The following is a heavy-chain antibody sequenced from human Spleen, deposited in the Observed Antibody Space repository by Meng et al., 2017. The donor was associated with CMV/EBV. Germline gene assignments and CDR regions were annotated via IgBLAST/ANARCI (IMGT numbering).Heavy chain of an antibody. CDR3: ARGSNSYDSSDFDH. CDR2: IFSKTDGGTT. CDR1: GFTFNRAW. V-gene: IGHV3-15*07. J-gene: IGHJ4*01. D-gene: IGHD3-22*01. Sequence: SGFTFNRAWMNWVRQAPGKGLEWVGRIFSKTDGGTTEYAAPVKGRFTISRDDSESTLYLQMNNLKTEDTGIYFCARGSNSYDSSDFDHWGQGTLVTVSS.